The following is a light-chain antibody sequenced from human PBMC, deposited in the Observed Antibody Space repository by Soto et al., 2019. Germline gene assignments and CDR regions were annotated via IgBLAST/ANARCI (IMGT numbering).Light chain of an antibody. CDR2: GAS. V-gene: IGKV3-20*01. J-gene: IGKJ1*01. CDR1: QSVSSSY. CDR3: QQYGSSPRT. Sequence: EIVLPQSPGTLSLSPGESAALSCRASQSVSSSYLAWYKKKPGQAPRLRIYGASSRATVIPDRFSDIWSGTDLTLTISRLEPEDLAVYYCQQYGSSPRTFGQGTKVDIK.